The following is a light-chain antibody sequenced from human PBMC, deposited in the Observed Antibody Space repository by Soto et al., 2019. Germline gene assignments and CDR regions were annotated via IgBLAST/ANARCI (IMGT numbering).Light chain of an antibody. Sequence: NFLTQSPATLSLSPWERATLSCRASQSVGIYLAWYQQKPGQAPRLLIYDAFQRATGIPARFSGSGSGTDFTLTISRLEPEDFAVYYCQQYGSSRTFGQGTKVDIK. J-gene: IGKJ1*01. V-gene: IGKV3-20*01. CDR2: DAF. CDR1: QSVGIY. CDR3: QQYGSSRT.